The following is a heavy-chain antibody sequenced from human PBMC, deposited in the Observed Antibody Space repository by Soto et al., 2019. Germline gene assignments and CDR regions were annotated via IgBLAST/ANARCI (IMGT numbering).Heavy chain of an antibody. CDR2: IYPSDSYT. CDR1: GYSFTTYW. V-gene: IGHV5-10-1*01. Sequence: PGESLKISCKASGYSFTTYWIGWVRQMPGKGLEWMGIIYPSDSYTNYSPSFQGHVTISADKSISTAYLQWSSLKASDTAMYYCARTSMQSRGYSYGHGGMDVWGQGATVTVSS. D-gene: IGHD5-18*01. CDR3: ARTSMQSRGYSYGHGGMDV. J-gene: IGHJ6*02.